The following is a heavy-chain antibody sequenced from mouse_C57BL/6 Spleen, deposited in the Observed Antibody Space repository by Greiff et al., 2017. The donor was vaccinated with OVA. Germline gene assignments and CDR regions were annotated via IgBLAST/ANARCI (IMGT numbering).Heavy chain of an antibody. V-gene: IGHV1-76*01. J-gene: IGHJ2*01. CDR3: ARGDGYSHFDY. CDR2: IYPGSGNT. D-gene: IGHD2-3*01. CDR1: GYTFTDYY. Sequence: VQVVESGAELVRPGASVKLSCKASGYTFTDYYINWVKQRPGQGLEWIARIYPGSGNTYYNEKFKGKATLTAEKSSSTAYMQLSSLTSEDSAVYFCARGDGYSHFDYWGKGTTLTVSS.